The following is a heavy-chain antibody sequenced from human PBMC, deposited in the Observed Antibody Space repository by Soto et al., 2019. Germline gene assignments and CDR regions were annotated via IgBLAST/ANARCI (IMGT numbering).Heavy chain of an antibody. CDR1: GGSISSYY. CDR3: TREGRSFDY. Sequence: PSETLSLTCTVSGGSISSYYWSWIRQPPGKGLEWIGYISYSGTTNYNPSLKSRLTISVDTSKSQFSLKLSSVTAADTAVYYCTREGRSFDYWGQGALVTVSS. V-gene: IGHV4-59*01. J-gene: IGHJ4*02. CDR2: ISYSGTT.